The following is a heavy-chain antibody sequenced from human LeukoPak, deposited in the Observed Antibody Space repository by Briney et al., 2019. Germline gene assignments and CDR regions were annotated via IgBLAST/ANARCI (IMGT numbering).Heavy chain of an antibody. CDR3: ARVFYGPNYFDY. J-gene: IGHJ4*02. V-gene: IGHV4-30-2*01. CDR1: GASISSGGYY. Sequence: PSQTLSLTCTVSGASISSGGYYWSWIRPPQGKALEWIGYMYHSGSTYYNPSLKSRLTMSVDTSKNQFSLKLTSVTAADTAVYYCARVFYGPNYFDYWGQGTLVTVSS. D-gene: IGHD4/OR15-4a*01. CDR2: MYHSGST.